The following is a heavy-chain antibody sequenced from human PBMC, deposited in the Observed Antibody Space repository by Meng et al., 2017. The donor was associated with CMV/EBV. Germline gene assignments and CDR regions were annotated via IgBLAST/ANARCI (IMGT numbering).Heavy chain of an antibody. CDR3: ASADDIGMDY. V-gene: IGHV1-69*01. CDR1: GGTFSIYA. J-gene: IGHJ4*02. Sequence: QVHLVPAGAEVKKPGASVKVSCKASGGTFSIYAISWVRQAPGQGLEWMGGIIPIFGTANYAQKFQGRVTITADESTSTAYMELSSLRSEDTAVYYCASADDIGMDYWGQGTLVTASS. D-gene: IGHD3-9*01. CDR2: IIPIFGTA.